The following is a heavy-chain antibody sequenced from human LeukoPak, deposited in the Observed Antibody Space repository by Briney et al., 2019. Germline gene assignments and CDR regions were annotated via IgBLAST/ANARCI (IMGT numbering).Heavy chain of an antibody. V-gene: IGHV3-23*01. D-gene: IGHD1-1*01. CDR1: GFTFVSDA. J-gene: IGHJ4*02. CDR2: IGGSGGST. CDR3: AKPGPAPGLHQSFDY. Sequence: PGRCLRLSWAAAGFTFVSDAMSWVRQAPGKGLEWVSVIGGSGGSTYYDHSVKGRLSISRDNYKNTLYLQMNSLRDEDTAVYYCAKPGPAPGLHQSFDYWGQGTLVTVSS.